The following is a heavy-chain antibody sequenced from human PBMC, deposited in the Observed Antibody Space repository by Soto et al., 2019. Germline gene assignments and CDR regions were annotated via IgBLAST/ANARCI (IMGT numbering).Heavy chain of an antibody. Sequence: GGSLRLSCTASGFTFSSYGMHWVRQAPGKGLEWVAVISYDGSNKYYADSVKGRFTISRDNSKNTLYLQMNSLRAEDTAVYYCAKGGYWRNWFDPWGQGTLVTVSS. CDR2: ISYDGSNK. D-gene: IGHD2-8*02. CDR3: AKGGYWRNWFDP. V-gene: IGHV3-30*18. CDR1: GFTFSSYG. J-gene: IGHJ5*02.